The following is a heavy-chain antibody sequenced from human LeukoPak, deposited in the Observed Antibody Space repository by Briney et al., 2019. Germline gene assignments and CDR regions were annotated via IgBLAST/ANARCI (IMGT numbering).Heavy chain of an antibody. J-gene: IGHJ2*01. CDR1: GGSISSGGYS. CDR3: ARLTPLEQWRISRYFDL. CDR2: IYHSGST. V-gene: IGHV4-30-2*01. Sequence: SETLSLTCAVSGGSISSGGYSWSWIRQPPRKGLEWIGYIYHSGSTYYNPSLKSRVTISVDRSKNQFSLKLSSVTAADTAVYYCARLTPLEQWRISRYFDLWGRGTLVTVSS. D-gene: IGHD1/OR15-1a*01.